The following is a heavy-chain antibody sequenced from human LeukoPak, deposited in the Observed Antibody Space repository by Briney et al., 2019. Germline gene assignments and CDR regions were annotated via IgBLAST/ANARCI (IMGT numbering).Heavy chain of an antibody. Sequence: GASVKVSCKASGYTFTGYYMHWVRQAPGQGLEWMGRINPNSGGTNYAQKFQGRVTMTRDTSISTAYMELSRLRSDDTAVYYCARDQYYYGSGGEGFDPWGQGTLVTVSS. CDR1: GYTFTGYY. CDR3: ARDQYYYGSGGEGFDP. V-gene: IGHV1-2*06. D-gene: IGHD3-10*01. CDR2: INPNSGGT. J-gene: IGHJ5*02.